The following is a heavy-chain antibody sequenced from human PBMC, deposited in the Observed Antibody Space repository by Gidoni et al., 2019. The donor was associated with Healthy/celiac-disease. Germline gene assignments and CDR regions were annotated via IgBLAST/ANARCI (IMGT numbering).Heavy chain of an antibody. D-gene: IGHD6-19*01. Sequence: EVQLVESGGGLVQPGGSLRLSCAASGFTFSSYWMSWVRQAPGKGLEWVANIKQDGSEKYYVDSVKGRFTISRDNAKNSLYLQMNSLRAEDTAVYYCARGFTPIGSSGWDRGADYWGQGTLVTVSS. CDR3: ARGFTPIGSSGWDRGADY. CDR2: IKQDGSEK. CDR1: GFTFSSYW. J-gene: IGHJ4*02. V-gene: IGHV3-7*03.